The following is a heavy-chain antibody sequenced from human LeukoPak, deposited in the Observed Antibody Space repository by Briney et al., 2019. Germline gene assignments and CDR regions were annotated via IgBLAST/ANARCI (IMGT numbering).Heavy chain of an antibody. CDR3: ARGGGLDV. J-gene: IGHJ6*02. D-gene: IGHD3-16*01. Sequence: GGSLRLSCAASGFTFSSYWMNWARQAPGKGLEWVASINHNGNVNYYVDSVEGRFTISRDNAKNSLYLQMSNLRAEDTAVYFCARGGGLDVWGQGAAVTVSS. V-gene: IGHV3-7*03. CDR2: INHNGNVN. CDR1: GFTFSSYW.